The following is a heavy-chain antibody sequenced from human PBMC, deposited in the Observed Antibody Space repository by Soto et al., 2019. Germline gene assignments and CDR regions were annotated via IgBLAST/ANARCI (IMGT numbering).Heavy chain of an antibody. Sequence: QAQLVQSGPEVREPGSSVTVSCKASGATLSNYAISWVRQAPGQGLQWMGGIVPLLGTVNYAQWIQGGVTGSADQNTNTAYLELRSRRSENTAVSFCARGAGAFRWDYVGYWGQGTVVTVAS. CDR2: IVPLLGTV. CDR3: ARGAGAFRWDYVGY. D-gene: IGHD4-17*01. J-gene: IGHJ1*01. V-gene: IGHV1-69*01. CDR1: GATLSNYA.